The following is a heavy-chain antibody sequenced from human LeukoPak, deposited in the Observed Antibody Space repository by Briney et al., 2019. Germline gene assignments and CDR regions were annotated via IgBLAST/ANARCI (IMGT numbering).Heavy chain of an antibody. CDR1: GGSISSSSYY. CDR2: IYYSGST. Sequence: SETLSLTCTVSGGSISSSSYYWGWIRQPPGKGLEWIGSIYYSGSTYYNPSLKSRVTISVDTSKNQFSLKLSSVTAADTAVYYCARAGGYSYGYELDTSMDVWGKGTTVTISS. CDR3: ARAGGYSYGYELDTSMDV. D-gene: IGHD5-18*01. V-gene: IGHV4-39*01. J-gene: IGHJ6*03.